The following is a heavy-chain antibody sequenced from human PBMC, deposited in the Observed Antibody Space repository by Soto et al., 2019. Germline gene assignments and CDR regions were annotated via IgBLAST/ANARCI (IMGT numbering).Heavy chain of an antibody. CDR2: IYSGGST. CDR1: GVTVSSKY. D-gene: IGHD2-21*02. V-gene: IGHV3-53*04. Sequence: AGSMKLGCAASGVTVSSKYMAWVRQAPGKGLEWVSVIYSGGSTYYADSVKGRFTISRHNSKNTLYLQMNSLRAEDTAVYYCARGPGDLIDYWGQGTLVTVSS. J-gene: IGHJ4*02. CDR3: ARGPGDLIDY.